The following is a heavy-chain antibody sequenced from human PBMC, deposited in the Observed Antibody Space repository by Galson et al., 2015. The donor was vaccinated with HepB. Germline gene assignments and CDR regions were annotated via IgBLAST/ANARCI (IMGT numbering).Heavy chain of an antibody. Sequence: SLRLSCAASGFTFSSYSMNWVRQAPGKGLEWVSSISSSSSYIYYADSVKGRFTISRDNAKNSLYLQMNSLRAEDTAVYYCARELRYSSSSRGPFDYWGQGTLVTVSS. D-gene: IGHD6-6*01. J-gene: IGHJ4*02. CDR2: ISSSSSYI. CDR3: ARELRYSSSSRGPFDY. CDR1: GFTFSSYS. V-gene: IGHV3-21*01.